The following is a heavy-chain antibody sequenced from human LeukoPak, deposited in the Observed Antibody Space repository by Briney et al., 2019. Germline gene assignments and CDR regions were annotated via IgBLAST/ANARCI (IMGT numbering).Heavy chain of an antibody. CDR3: ARQGVYQLAYMDV. Sequence: SETLSLTCAVSGGSISSGGYSWSWIGQPPGKGLEWIGYIYHSGSTYYNPSLKSRVTISVDRSKNQFSLKLSSVTAADTAVYYCARQGVYQLAYMDVWGKGTTVTVSS. CDR2: IYHSGST. CDR1: GGSISSGGYS. J-gene: IGHJ6*03. V-gene: IGHV4-30-2*01. D-gene: IGHD6-6*01.